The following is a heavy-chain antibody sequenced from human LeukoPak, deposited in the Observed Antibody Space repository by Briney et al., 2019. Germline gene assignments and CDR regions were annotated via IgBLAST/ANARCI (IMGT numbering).Heavy chain of an antibody. Sequence: GASVKVSCKASGGTFSSYAISWVRQAPGQGLEWMGGIIPIFGTANYAQKFQRRVTITADESTSTAYMELSSLRSEDTAVYYCARDGFYDSSGYPTHYWGQGTLVTVSS. CDR3: ARDGFYDSSGYPTHY. CDR1: GGTFSSYA. V-gene: IGHV1-69*01. J-gene: IGHJ4*02. D-gene: IGHD3-22*01. CDR2: IIPIFGTA.